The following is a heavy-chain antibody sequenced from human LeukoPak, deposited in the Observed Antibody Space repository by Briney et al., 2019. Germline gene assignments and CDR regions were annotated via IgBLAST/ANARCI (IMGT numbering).Heavy chain of an antibody. CDR3: ARADRGYCSSTSCYAEYYYYYYMDV. J-gene: IGHJ6*03. CDR2: MNPNSGDT. D-gene: IGHD2-2*01. CDR1: GYTFTSYD. Sequence: ASVNVSYKSSGYTFTSYDINWVRQATGQGLEWMGWMNPNSGDTGYAQKFQGRVTITRNTSISTAYMELSSLRSEDTAVYYCARADRGYCSSTSCYAEYYYYYYMDVWGKGTTVTVSS. V-gene: IGHV1-8*03.